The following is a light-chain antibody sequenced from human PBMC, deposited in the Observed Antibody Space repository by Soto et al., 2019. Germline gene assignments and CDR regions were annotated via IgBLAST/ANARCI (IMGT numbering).Light chain of an antibody. V-gene: IGKV1-5*01. CDR2: DAS. CDR1: QSISSW. CDR3: QQYNSYWT. J-gene: IGKJ1*01. Sequence: DIQMTQSPSTLSASLGDRVTITCRASQSISSWLAWYQQKPGKAPKLLIYDASSLESGVPSRFSGSGSGTEFTPTISSLQPDDFATYYCQQYNSYWTFGQGTKVDIK.